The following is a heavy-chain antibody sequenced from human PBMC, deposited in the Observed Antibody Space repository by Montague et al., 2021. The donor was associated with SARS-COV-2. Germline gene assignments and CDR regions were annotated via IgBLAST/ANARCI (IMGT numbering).Heavy chain of an antibody. CDR2: IHSSGGT. D-gene: IGHD3-22*01. CDR1: GGSIITGSNFY. J-gene: IGHJ5*02. CDR3: ARDYYDSTGLNWFDP. Sequence: TLSLTCAVSGGSIITGSNFYWGWIRQSAGKGLEWIGRIHSSGGTNYNPSLKSRLTMSVDSSANQFFLKLTSVTAADTAVYYCARDYYDSTGLNWFDPWGQGLLVTVSS. V-gene: IGHV4-61*02.